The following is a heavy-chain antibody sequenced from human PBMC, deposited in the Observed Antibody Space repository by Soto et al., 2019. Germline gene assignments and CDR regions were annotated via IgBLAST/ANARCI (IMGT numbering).Heavy chain of an antibody. CDR3: ARGTADLGSGRYASFDY. V-gene: IGHV4-34*01. D-gene: IGHD6-19*01. J-gene: IGHJ4*02. Sequence: SETLSLTCEVYGGSFSGYYWTWIRQPPGKGLEWIGEINYSGGTNYFPSLKSRVTLSIDTSSNQFYLRLTSVTAADTAVYYCARGTADLGSGRYASFDYWGLGTLVTVSS. CDR1: GGSFSGYY. CDR2: INYSGGT.